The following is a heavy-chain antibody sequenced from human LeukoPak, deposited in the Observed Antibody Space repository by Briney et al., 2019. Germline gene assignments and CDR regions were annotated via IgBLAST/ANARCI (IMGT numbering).Heavy chain of an antibody. V-gene: IGHV3-53*01. Sequence: GGSLRLSCAASGFTVSSNYMSWVRQAPGKGLECVSVIYSGGTTYYADSVKGRFTISRDNSKNTLYLQMNSLRAEDTAVYYCARDYYDSSGYYYGYFQHWGQGTLVTVSS. CDR1: GFTVSSNY. CDR3: ARDYYDSSGYYYGYFQH. CDR2: IYSGGTT. J-gene: IGHJ1*01. D-gene: IGHD3-22*01.